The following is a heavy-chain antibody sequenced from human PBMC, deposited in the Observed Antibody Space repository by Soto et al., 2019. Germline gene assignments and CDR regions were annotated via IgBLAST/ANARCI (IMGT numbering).Heavy chain of an antibody. CDR2: ISGYNGNT. D-gene: IGHD3-22*01. V-gene: IGHV1-18*01. J-gene: IGHJ4*02. Sequence: ASVKVSCKTSGYTFTTYGISWVRQAPGQGLEWMGWISGYNGNTNYAQNLQGRVTMTRDTSTSTAYMELTSLRSDDTAVYYCARDFRFYYFDTTPRLDYWGQGTLVTVSS. CDR1: GYTFTTYG. CDR3: ARDFRFYYFDTTPRLDY.